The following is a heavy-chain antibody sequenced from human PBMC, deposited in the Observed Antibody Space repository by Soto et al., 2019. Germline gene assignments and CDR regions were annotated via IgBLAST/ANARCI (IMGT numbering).Heavy chain of an antibody. J-gene: IGHJ6*02. V-gene: IGHV3-30*03. Sequence: PGGSLRLSCAASGFTFSSYGMHWVRQAPGKGLEWVAVISYDGSNKYYADSVKGRFTISRDNSKNTLYLQMNSLRAEDTAVYYCAADILTGYYNHYYYGMDVWGQGTTVTVSS. CDR3: AADILTGYYNHYYYGMDV. CDR2: ISYDGSNK. D-gene: IGHD3-9*01. CDR1: GFTFSSYG.